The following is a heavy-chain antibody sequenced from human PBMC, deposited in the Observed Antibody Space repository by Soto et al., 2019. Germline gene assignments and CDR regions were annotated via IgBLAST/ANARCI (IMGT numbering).Heavy chain of an antibody. J-gene: IGHJ4*02. D-gene: IGHD6-13*01. Sequence: QVQLVQSGAEVKKPGSSVKVSCKASGGTFSSYAISWVRQAPGQGLEWMGGIIPIFGTANYAQKFQGRVTITAAASTSKAYMELRSLRSGATAVYYCARAMGGGAAAARGDYWGQGTLVTVSS. CDR3: ARAMGGGAAAARGDY. CDR2: IIPIFGTA. CDR1: GGTFSSYA. V-gene: IGHV1-69*01.